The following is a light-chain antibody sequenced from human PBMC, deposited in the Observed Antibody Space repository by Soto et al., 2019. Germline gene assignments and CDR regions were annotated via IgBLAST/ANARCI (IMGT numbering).Light chain of an antibody. Sequence: DIQMTQSPSSLSASVGDRVTTSCRASQSVGSWLAWYQQKPGQAPKLLIYKASSLESGVPSRFSGSGSGTEFTLTISSLQPDDFATYYCQQYDTSSTFGGGTKVDIK. CDR3: QQYDTSST. V-gene: IGKV1-5*03. CDR1: QSVGSW. CDR2: KAS. J-gene: IGKJ4*01.